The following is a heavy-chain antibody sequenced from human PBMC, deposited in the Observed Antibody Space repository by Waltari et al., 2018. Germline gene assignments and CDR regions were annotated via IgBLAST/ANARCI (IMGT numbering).Heavy chain of an antibody. CDR2: IKEDGSET. D-gene: IGHD3-22*01. J-gene: IGHJ4*02. CDR3: TRNALYYETNGPQRGGEY. CDR1: GFTFSAHW. V-gene: IGHV3-7*01. Sequence: EVQLVESGGGLVQPGGSLKLSCAAAGFTFSAHWMAGVRQAPGKGLEGVASIKEDGSETYCADSLKGRCTISRDNVNNSLYLQMKGLRAEDTAVYHCTRNALYYETNGPQRGGEYWGQGTLVTVSS.